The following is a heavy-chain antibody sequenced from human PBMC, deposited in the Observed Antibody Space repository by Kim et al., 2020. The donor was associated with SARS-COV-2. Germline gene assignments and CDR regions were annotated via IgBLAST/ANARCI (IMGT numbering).Heavy chain of an antibody. CDR1: GYSFTSYW. J-gene: IGHJ4*02. CDR3: ARRASYYDSSGYYYYFDY. CDR2: IYPGDSDT. D-gene: IGHD3-22*01. V-gene: IGHV5-51*01. Sequence: GESLKISCKGSGYSFTSYWIGWVRQMPGKGLEWVGIIYPGDSDTRYSPSFQGQVTISADKSISTAYLQWSSLRASDTAMYYCARRASYYDSSGYYYYFDYWGQGTLVTVSS.